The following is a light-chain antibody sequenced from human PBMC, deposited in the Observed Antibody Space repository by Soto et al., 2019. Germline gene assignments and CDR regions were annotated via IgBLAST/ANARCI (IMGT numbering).Light chain of an antibody. CDR3: MQGLQNPLT. J-gene: IGKJ4*01. V-gene: IGKV2-28*01. Sequence: DIVMTQSPLSLPVTPGEPASISCRSSQSLLHSNGYYCLDWYLQKPGQSPQLLIYLGSNRTSGVPDRFSGSAAGTDFTLKISRVEAEDVGLYYCMQGLQNPLTCGGGTKVEIK. CDR1: QSLLHSNGYYC. CDR2: LGS.